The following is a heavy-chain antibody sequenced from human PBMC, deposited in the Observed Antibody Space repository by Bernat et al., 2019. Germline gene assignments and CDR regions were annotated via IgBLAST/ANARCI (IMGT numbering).Heavy chain of an antibody. CDR3: ARVRIYSSSGPFDY. Sequence: VQLVESGGGVARPGGSLRLSCAASGFIFDDYGMSWVRQAPGKGLEWVSGIAWNGGSSSYADSVRGRFTISRDNARNSLYLQMNSLRAEDTALYYCARVRIYSSSGPFDYWGQGTLVTVSS. CDR1: GFIFDDYG. D-gene: IGHD6-6*01. V-gene: IGHV3-20*04. CDR2: IAWNGGSS. J-gene: IGHJ4*02.